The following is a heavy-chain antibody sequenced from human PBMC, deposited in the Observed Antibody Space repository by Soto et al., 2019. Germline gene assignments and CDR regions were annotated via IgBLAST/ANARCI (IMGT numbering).Heavy chain of an antibody. CDR2: ISGSGGST. CDR3: AKVATVTTEMGAFDI. D-gene: IGHD4-17*01. Sequence: EVQLLESGGGLVQPGGSLRLSCAASGFTFSRYAMSWVRQAPGKGLEWVSAISGSGGSTYYADSVKGRFTISRDTSKNPLYLQMNSLRAEATAVYYCAKVATVTTEMGAFDIWGQGTMVTVSS. J-gene: IGHJ3*02. CDR1: GFTFSRYA. V-gene: IGHV3-23*01.